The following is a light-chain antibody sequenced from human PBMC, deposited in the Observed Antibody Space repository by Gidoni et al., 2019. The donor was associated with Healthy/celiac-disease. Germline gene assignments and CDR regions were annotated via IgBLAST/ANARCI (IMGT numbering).Light chain of an antibody. CDR3: QQYDNLPWT. CDR1: QYISNY. J-gene: IGKJ1*01. Sequence: DIQMTQSPSSLSASVGDRVTITCQASQYISNYLHWYQQKPGKAPKLLIYDASNLETGVPSRFSGSGSGTDFTFTISSLQPEDIATYYCQQYDNLPWTFGQGTKVEIK. V-gene: IGKV1-33*01. CDR2: DAS.